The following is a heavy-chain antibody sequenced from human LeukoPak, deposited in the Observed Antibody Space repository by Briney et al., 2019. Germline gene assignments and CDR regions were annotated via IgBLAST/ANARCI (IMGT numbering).Heavy chain of an antibody. V-gene: IGHV3-74*01. CDR3: ARTDGSGSYFPFDY. D-gene: IGHD3-10*01. J-gene: IGHJ4*02. CDR1: GFTFSSYW. CDR2: INSDGSST. Sequence: GXLRLSCAASGFTFSSYWMHWVRQAPGKGLVWVSRINSDGSSTSYADSVKGRFTISRDNAKNTLYLQMNSLRAEDTAVYYCARTDGSGSYFPFDYWGQGTLVTVSS.